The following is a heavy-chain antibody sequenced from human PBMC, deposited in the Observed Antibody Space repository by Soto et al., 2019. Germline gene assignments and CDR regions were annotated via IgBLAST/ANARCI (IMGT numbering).Heavy chain of an antibody. J-gene: IGHJ6*02. Sequence: ASVKVSCKASGYTFTSYDINWVRQATGQGLEWMGWMNPNSGNTGYAQKFQGRVTMTRNTSISTAYMELSSLRSEDTAVYYCARAQYYDFWSGYYGYYYYGMDVWGPGTTVTVSS. CDR3: ARAQYYDFWSGYYGYYYYGMDV. D-gene: IGHD3-3*01. V-gene: IGHV1-8*01. CDR2: MNPNSGNT. CDR1: GYTFTSYD.